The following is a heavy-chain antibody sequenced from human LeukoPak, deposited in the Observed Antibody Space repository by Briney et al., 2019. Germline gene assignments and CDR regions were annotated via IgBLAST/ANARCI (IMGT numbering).Heavy chain of an antibody. CDR2: IYPGDSDT. V-gene: IGHV5-51*01. Sequence: GESLKISCKGSGYSFTSYWIGWVRQIPGKGLEWMGIIYPGDSDTRYSPSFQGQVTISADKSISTAYLQWSSLKASDTAMYYCARMRGYCSSTSCRYPRGNWFDPWGQGTLVTVSS. CDR3: ARMRGYCSSTSCRYPRGNWFDP. CDR1: GYSFTSYW. J-gene: IGHJ5*02. D-gene: IGHD2-2*01.